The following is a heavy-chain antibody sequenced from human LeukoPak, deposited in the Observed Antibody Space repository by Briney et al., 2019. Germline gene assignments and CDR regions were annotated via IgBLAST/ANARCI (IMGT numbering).Heavy chain of an antibody. Sequence: HPGGSLRLSCAASGFTFSSYAMSWVRQAPGKGLEWVSAISGSGDSTYYADSVKGRFTISRDNSKNTLYLQMNSLRAEDTAVYYCAVDQVAVAGCLDYWGQGTLVTVSS. V-gene: IGHV3-23*01. J-gene: IGHJ4*02. CDR2: ISGSGDST. CDR1: GFTFSSYA. D-gene: IGHD6-19*01. CDR3: AVDQVAVAGCLDY.